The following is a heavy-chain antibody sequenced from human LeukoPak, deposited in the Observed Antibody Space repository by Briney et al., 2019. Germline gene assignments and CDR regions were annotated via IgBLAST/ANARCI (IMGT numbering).Heavy chain of an antibody. CDR1: GFPFSSYA. D-gene: IGHD5-24*01. Sequence: GGSLRLSCAASGFPFSSYAMHWVRQAPGKGLEWVAVISYDGSNKYYADSVKGRFTISRDNSKNTLYLQMNSLRAEDTAVYYCARDRHSEMATILDYWGQGTLVTVSS. J-gene: IGHJ4*02. CDR3: ARDRHSEMATILDY. CDR2: ISYDGSNK. V-gene: IGHV3-30*04.